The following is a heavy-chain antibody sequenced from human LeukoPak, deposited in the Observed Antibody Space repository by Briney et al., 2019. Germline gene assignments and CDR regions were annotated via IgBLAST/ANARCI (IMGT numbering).Heavy chain of an antibody. Sequence: GASVKVSCKAPGYTFTSYYIHWVRQAPGQGLEWMGITSPSGGTTNYAQKFQGRVAMTRDMSTGTVYMELSSLRSEDTAVYYCAREGGSYYGDAFDVWGQGTMVTVSS. D-gene: IGHD1-26*01. CDR1: GYTFTSYY. CDR3: AREGGSYYGDAFDV. V-gene: IGHV1-46*01. CDR2: TSPSGGTT. J-gene: IGHJ3*01.